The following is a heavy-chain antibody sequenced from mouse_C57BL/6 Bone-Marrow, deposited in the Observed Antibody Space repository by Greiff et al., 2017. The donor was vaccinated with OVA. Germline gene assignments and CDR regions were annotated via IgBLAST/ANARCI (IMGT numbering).Heavy chain of an antibody. V-gene: IGHV1-64*01. Sequence: QVQLQQPGAELVKPGASVKLSCKASGYTFTSYWMHWVKQRPGQGLEWIGMIHPNSGSINYNEKFKSKATLTVDKSSSTAYMQLSSLTSEDSAVYYCARDYGSSPFAYWGQGTLVTVSA. J-gene: IGHJ3*01. CDR1: GYTFTSYW. CDR3: ARDYGSSPFAY. CDR2: IHPNSGSI. D-gene: IGHD1-1*01.